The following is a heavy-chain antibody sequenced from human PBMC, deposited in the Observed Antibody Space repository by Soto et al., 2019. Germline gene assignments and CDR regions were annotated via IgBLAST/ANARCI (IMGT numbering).Heavy chain of an antibody. V-gene: IGHV3-23*01. Sequence: GGSLRLSCASSVFSFSSYTMTCVRQAPGKGLEWVSGISGSGTSTYYADSLKGRLTIYRDNSKNTVYLQMNSLRAEDTAVYYCAQDDPKQFVFGYWGQGILDIVSS. CDR1: VFSFSSYT. D-gene: IGHD6-6*01. CDR3: AQDDPKQFVFGY. J-gene: IGHJ4*02. CDR2: ISGSGTST.